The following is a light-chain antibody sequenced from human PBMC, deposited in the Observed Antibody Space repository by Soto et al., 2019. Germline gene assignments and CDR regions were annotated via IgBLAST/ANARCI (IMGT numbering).Light chain of an antibody. J-gene: IGLJ2*01. Sequence: QSALTQPASVSGSPGQSITISCTGTSSDVGGYNYVSWYQQHPGKAPKLMIYDVSNRPSGVSNRFSGSKSGNTASLTISGLQVEDEADYYCTSYTSNSPYVVFAGGTQVTVL. CDR1: SSDVGGYNY. CDR2: DVS. V-gene: IGLV2-14*01. CDR3: TSYTSNSPYVV.